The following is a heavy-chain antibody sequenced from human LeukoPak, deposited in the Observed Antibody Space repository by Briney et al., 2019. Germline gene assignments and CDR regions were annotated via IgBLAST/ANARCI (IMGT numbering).Heavy chain of an antibody. J-gene: IGHJ4*02. V-gene: IGHV1-46*01. CDR1: GYTFTSNY. Sequence: ASVKVSCKAFGYTFTSNYMHWVRQAPGQGPEWMGVISPSGGSTTYAQKFQGRVTLTRDMSTSTDYLELSSLRSEDTAVYYCARGAGYSYGYLVYWGQGTLVTVSS. CDR3: ARGAGYSYGYLVY. D-gene: IGHD5-18*01. CDR2: ISPSGGST.